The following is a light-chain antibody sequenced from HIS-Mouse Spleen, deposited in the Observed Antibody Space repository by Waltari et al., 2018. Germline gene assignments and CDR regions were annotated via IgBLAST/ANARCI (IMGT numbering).Light chain of an antibody. CDR2: WAS. CDR1: QSVLYSSNNKNY. J-gene: IGKJ4*01. Sequence: DIVMTQSPDSLAVSLGERATINCKSSQSVLYSSNNKNYLAWYQQKPGQPPKLLIYWASTREAGVPDLCSGSGSGTDFTLTISSLQAEDVAVYYCQQYYSTPLTFGGGTKVEIK. V-gene: IGKV4-1*01. CDR3: QQYYSTPLT.